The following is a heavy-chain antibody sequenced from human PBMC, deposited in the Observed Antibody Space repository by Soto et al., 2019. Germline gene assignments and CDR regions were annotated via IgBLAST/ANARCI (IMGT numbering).Heavy chain of an antibody. CDR2: ISAGGRSI. Sequence: EVQLVESGGDLVKPGGSLRVSCAASGFSFTSYTMNWVRQAPGKGLEWVASISAGGRSIYYADSLKGRSTVSRDNAKSSLYLQMNSLRAEDTAVYYCARSTPGNPFDIWGQGTMVTVSS. V-gene: IGHV3-21*01. CDR3: ARSTPGNPFDI. D-gene: IGHD3-10*01. J-gene: IGHJ3*02. CDR1: GFSFTSYT.